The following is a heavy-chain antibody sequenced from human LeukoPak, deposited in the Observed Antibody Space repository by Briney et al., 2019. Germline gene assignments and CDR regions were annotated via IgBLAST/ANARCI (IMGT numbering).Heavy chain of an antibody. D-gene: IGHD2-2*01. CDR1: GYTFTGYY. CDR2: IIPIFGTA. Sequence: SVKVSCKASGYTFTGYYMHWVRQAPGQGLEWMGGIIPIFGTANYAQKFQGRVTITADESTSTAYMELSSLRSEDTAVYYCAGSAGIVVVPAAMPYFDYWGQGTLVTVSS. J-gene: IGHJ4*02. V-gene: IGHV1-69*13. CDR3: AGSAGIVVVPAAMPYFDY.